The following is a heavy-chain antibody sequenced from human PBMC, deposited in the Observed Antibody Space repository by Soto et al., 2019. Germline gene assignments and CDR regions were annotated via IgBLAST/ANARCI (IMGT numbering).Heavy chain of an antibody. CDR3: ARGVRFLELFSENYYDY. Sequence: SETLSLTCTVSGGSISSYYWSWIRQPPGKGLEWIGYIYYSGSTNYNPSLKSRVTISVDTSKNHFSLKLSSVSAADTAVYYCARGVRFLELFSENYYDYWGRGTLVTVS. D-gene: IGHD3-3*01. J-gene: IGHJ4*02. CDR1: GGSISSYY. CDR2: IYYSGST. V-gene: IGHV4-59*01.